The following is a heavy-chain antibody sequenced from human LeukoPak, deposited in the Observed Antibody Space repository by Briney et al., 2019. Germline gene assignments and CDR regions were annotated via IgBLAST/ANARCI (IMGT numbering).Heavy chain of an antibody. J-gene: IGHJ4*02. CDR3: AKDYYDSSGYYYYFDY. V-gene: IGHV3-66*01. CDR1: GFTVSNNY. Sequence: GGSLSLSCAASGFTVSNNYVSWVRQAPGKGLEWVSIIYSGGSTYYADSAKGRFTISRDNSKNTVYLQMNSLRAEDTAVYYCAKDYYDSSGYYYYFDYWGQGTLVTVSS. CDR2: IYSGGST. D-gene: IGHD3-22*01.